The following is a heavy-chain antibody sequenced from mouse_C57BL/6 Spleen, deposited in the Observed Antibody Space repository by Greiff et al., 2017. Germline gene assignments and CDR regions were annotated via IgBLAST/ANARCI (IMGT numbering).Heavy chain of an antibody. D-gene: IGHD2-2*01. Sequence: SGAELVRPGASVTLSCKASGYTFTDYEMHWVKQTPVHGLEWIGAIDPETGGTAYNQKFKGKAILTADKSSSTAYMELRSLTSGDSAVYYWTRDRRWLRGYFGVWGAGTTVTVSS. CDR3: TRDRRWLRGYFGV. J-gene: IGHJ1*01. CDR2: IDPETGGT. CDR1: GYTFTDYE. V-gene: IGHV1-15*01.